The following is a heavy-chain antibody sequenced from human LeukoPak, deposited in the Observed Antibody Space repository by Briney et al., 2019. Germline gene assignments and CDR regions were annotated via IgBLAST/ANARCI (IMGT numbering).Heavy chain of an antibody. CDR1: GFTFSTYN. J-gene: IGHJ3*02. V-gene: IGHV3-30*02. D-gene: IGHD3-22*01. Sequence: PGGSLRLSCAASGFTFSTYNMHWVRQAPGKGLEWVAFIRYDGSNKYYADSVKGRFTISRDNSKNTLYLQMNSLRAEDTAVYYCAKMEADYYDSSGYYDAFDIWGQGTMVTVSS. CDR3: AKMEADYYDSSGYYDAFDI. CDR2: IRYDGSNK.